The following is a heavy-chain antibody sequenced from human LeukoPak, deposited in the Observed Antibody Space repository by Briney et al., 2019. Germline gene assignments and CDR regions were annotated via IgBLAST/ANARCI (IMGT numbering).Heavy chain of an antibody. J-gene: IGHJ5*02. CDR2: INHSGST. Sequence: SETLSLTCAVYGGSFSGYYWSWIRQPPGKGLEWIGEINHSGSTNYNPSLKSRVTISVDTSKNQFSLKLSSVTAADTAVYYCAKATGYSSSWYPPGWFDPWGQGTLVTVSS. V-gene: IGHV4-34*01. CDR3: AKATGYSSSWYPPGWFDP. D-gene: IGHD6-13*01. CDR1: GGSFSGYY.